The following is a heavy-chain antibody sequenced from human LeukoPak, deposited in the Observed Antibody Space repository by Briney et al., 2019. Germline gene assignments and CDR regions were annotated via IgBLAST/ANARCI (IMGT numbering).Heavy chain of an antibody. J-gene: IGHJ3*01. D-gene: IGHD5-12*01. Sequence: GGSLRLSCAASGFSFSSNSMNWVRQAPGKGLEWVSYISGSSSYIYYADSVKGRFTISRDNAKNSLYLQMNSLRAEDTAVYYCARGPGGYTAWGQGTMVTVSS. V-gene: IGHV3-21*05. CDR2: ISGSSSYI. CDR3: ARGPGGYTA. CDR1: GFSFSSNS.